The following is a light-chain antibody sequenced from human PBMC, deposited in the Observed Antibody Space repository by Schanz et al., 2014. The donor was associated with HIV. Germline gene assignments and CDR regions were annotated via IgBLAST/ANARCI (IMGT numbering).Light chain of an antibody. CDR1: SGDIGTYAA. CDR2: GVT. V-gene: IGLV2-14*03. CDR3: SSYTSSVVV. J-gene: IGLJ2*01. Sequence: QSALTQPASVSGSPGQSITISCTGTSGDIGTYAAVSWYQQHPDKAPRLLIYGVTSRPSGISSRFSGSASGNTASLTISGLQAEDEADYYCSSYTSSVVVFGGGTQLTVL.